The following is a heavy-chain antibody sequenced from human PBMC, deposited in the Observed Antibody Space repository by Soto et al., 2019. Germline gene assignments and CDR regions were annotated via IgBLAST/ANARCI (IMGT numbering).Heavy chain of an antibody. V-gene: IGHV3-48*01. D-gene: IGHD2-2*01. CDR2: ISSSSSTI. CDR1: GFTFSSYS. CDR3: ARGAAAMTA. J-gene: IGHJ4*02. Sequence: EVQLVESGGGLVQPGGSLRLSCAASGFTFSSYSMNWVRQAPGKGLEWVSYISSSSSTIYYADSVKGRFTISRDNAKNSLYLQKNSLRAEDTAVYYCARGAAAMTAWGQGTLVTVSS.